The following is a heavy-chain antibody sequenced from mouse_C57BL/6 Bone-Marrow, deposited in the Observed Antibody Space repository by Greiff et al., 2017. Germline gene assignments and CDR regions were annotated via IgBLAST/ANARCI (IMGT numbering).Heavy chain of an antibody. V-gene: IGHV1-69*01. CDR3: ASSWAAWFAY. CDR2: IDPSDSYT. D-gene: IGHD4-1*01. Sequence: QVQLQQPGAELVMPGASVKLSCKASGYTFTSYWMHWVKQRPGQGLEWIGEIDPSDSYTNYNQKFKGKSTLTVDKSSSTAYMQLSSLTSEDSAVYYCASSWAAWFAYWGQGTLVTVSA. J-gene: IGHJ3*01. CDR1: GYTFTSYW.